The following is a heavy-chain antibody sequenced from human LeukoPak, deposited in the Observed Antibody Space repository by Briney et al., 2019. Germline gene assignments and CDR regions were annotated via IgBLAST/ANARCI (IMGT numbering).Heavy chain of an antibody. J-gene: IGHJ4*01. CDR3: ASGDQMVQGVIIH. D-gene: IGHD3-10*01. CDR1: GGSISGSSYY. CDR2: IYYSGST. Sequence: SETLSLTCTVSGGSISGSSYYWGWIRQPPGKGLEWIGSIYYSGSTYYNPSLKSRVTISVDTSKNQFSLKLSSVTAADTAVYYCASGDQMVQGVIIHWGQGTLVTVSS. V-gene: IGHV4-39*01.